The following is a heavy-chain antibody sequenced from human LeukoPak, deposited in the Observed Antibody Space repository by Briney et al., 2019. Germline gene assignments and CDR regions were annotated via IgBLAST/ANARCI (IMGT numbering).Heavy chain of an antibody. Sequence: GGSLRLSCAASGFTFSDYYMSWIRQAPGKGLEWVSYISSSGSTIYYADSVKGRFTISRDNAKNSLYPQMNSLRAEDTAVYYCARVTGSPYSFYYYYYMDVWGKGTTVTVSS. D-gene: IGHD2-21*01. CDR2: ISSSGSTI. CDR3: ARVTGSPYSFYYYYYMDV. V-gene: IGHV3-11*04. J-gene: IGHJ6*03. CDR1: GFTFSDYY.